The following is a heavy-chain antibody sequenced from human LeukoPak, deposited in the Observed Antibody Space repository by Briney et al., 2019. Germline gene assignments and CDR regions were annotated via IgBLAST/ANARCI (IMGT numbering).Heavy chain of an antibody. J-gene: IGHJ4*02. V-gene: IGHV4-59*01. CDR2: IYYSGSA. CDR3: ARVGDSSGYSVLDS. D-gene: IGHD3-22*01. Sequence: SETLSLTCTVSGGSISGYHWSWIRRPPGKGLEWIGHIYYSGSADYNASLKSRATMFVDTSKNEFSLTLRSVTAADTAVYYCARVGDSSGYSVLDSWGQGTLVTVSS. CDR1: GGSISGYH.